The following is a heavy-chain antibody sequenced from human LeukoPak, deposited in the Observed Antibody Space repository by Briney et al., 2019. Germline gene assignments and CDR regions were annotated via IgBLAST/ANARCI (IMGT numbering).Heavy chain of an antibody. V-gene: IGHV4-39*06. J-gene: IGHJ4*02. D-gene: IGHD3-10*01. Sequence: SETLSLTCTVSGGSISSSSYYWGWVRQAPGKGLEWIGSIYYSGNTYYNSSLKSRVTISRDTSKKQFTLNLLSVTAADTAMYYCTRANGYGLINYWGQGTLVTVSS. CDR2: IYYSGNT. CDR3: TRANGYGLINY. CDR1: GGSISSSSYY.